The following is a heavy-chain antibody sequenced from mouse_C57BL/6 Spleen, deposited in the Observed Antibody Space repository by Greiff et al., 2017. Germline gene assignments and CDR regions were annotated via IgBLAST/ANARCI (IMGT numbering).Heavy chain of an antibody. Sequence: EVMLVESGGGLVQPGGSMKLSCVASGFTFSNYWMNWVRQSPEKGLEWVAQIRLKSDNYATHYAESVKGRFTISRDDSKSSVYLQMNNLRAEDTGIYYCTAIYYGNYAFDYWGQGTTLTVSS. V-gene: IGHV6-3*01. CDR1: GFTFSNYW. D-gene: IGHD2-1*01. CDR3: TAIYYGNYAFDY. CDR2: IRLKSDNYAT. J-gene: IGHJ2*01.